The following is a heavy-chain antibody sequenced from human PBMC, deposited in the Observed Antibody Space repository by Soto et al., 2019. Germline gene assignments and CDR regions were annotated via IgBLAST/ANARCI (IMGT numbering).Heavy chain of an antibody. V-gene: IGHV4-59*01. J-gene: IGHJ5*02. D-gene: IGHD1-26*01. CDR1: GGSISSYY. Sequence: QVQLQESGPGLVKPSETLSLTCTVSGGSISSYYWSWIRQPQGKGLEWIGYIYYSGSTNYNPSLKSRVTITVDTSKNQLSLKLSSVTAAATAVYYCARVEGYSGSYYWFDPWGQGTLVTVSS. CDR2: IYYSGST. CDR3: ARVEGYSGSYYWFDP.